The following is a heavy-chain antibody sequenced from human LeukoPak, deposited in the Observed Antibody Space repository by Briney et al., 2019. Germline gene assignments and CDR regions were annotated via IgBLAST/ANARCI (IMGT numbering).Heavy chain of an antibody. Sequence: GGSLRLSCAASGFTFSSYGMHWVRQAPGKGLEWVAVISYDGSNKYYADSVKGRFTISRDNLKNTVYLQMNSLRADDTAVYYCVKGMTPFYYGMDVWGQGTTVTVSS. CDR1: GFTFSSYG. J-gene: IGHJ6*02. V-gene: IGHV3-30*18. CDR2: ISYDGSNK. CDR3: VKGMTPFYYGMDV.